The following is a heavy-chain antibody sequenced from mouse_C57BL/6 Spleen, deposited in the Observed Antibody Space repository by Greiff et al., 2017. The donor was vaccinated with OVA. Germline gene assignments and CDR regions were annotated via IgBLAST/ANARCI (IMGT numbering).Heavy chain of an antibody. D-gene: IGHD4-1*01. CDR1: GFTFSDYG. V-gene: IGHV5-17*01. CDR2: ISSGSSTI. J-gene: IGHJ4*01. Sequence: EVQLQESGGGLVKPGGSLKLSCAASGFTFSDYGMHWVRQAPEKGLEWVAYISSGSSTIYYADTVKGRFTISRDNAKNTLFLQMTSLRSEDTAMYYCARLTGHYYAMDYWGQGTSVTVSS. CDR3: ARLTGHYYAMDY.